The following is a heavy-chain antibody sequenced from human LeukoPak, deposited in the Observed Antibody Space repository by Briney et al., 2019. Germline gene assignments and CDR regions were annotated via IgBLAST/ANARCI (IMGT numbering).Heavy chain of an antibody. CDR2: INHSGST. CDR3: AGGSGYNNWFDP. Sequence: SETLSLTCAVYGGSFSGYYWSWIRQPPGKGLEWIGEINHSGSTNYNPSLKSRVTISVDRSKNQFSLKLSSVTAADTAVYYCAGGSGYNNWFDPWGQGTLVTVSS. J-gene: IGHJ5*02. D-gene: IGHD3-3*01. V-gene: IGHV4-34*01. CDR1: GGSFSGYY.